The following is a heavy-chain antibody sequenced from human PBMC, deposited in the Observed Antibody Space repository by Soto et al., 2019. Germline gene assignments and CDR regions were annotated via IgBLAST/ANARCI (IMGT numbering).Heavy chain of an antibody. CDR3: ARDYGHDCSGGNCYFYF. J-gene: IGHJ4*02. CDR1: GGTFSTYA. CDR2: IIPIFGTA. Sequence: QVQLVQSGAEVKKPGSSVKVSCKASGGTFSTYAINWVRQAPGQGLEWMGGIIPIFGTANYAQKFQGGVTITADESSTTTHRELGSLRSEYTAVYYCARDYGHDCSGGNCYFYFWGKGNLVTVSS. D-gene: IGHD2-15*01. V-gene: IGHV1-69*01.